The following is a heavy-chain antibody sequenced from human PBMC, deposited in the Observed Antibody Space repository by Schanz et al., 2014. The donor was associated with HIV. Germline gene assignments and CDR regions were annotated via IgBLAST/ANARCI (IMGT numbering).Heavy chain of an antibody. CDR3: ARVGGGGASHGMDV. V-gene: IGHV3-13*01. CDR2: IGTAADT. J-gene: IGHJ4*02. Sequence: EVQLVESGGGLVQPGGSLRLSCAASGFTFSTYDMHWVRQVTGKGLEWVSAIGTAADTYYSDSVKGRFTISRENAKNSLYLQMNSLRVGDTAVYYCARVGGGGASHGMDVWGQGALVIVSS. CDR1: GFTFSTYD. D-gene: IGHD2-15*01.